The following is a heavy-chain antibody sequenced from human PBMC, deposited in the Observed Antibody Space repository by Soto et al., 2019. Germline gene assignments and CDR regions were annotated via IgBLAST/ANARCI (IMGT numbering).Heavy chain of an antibody. CDR3: AKDGASGSYPPYYYFGMDV. CDR2: ISGSGGNA. J-gene: IGHJ6*02. CDR1: GFTFSSYA. V-gene: IGHV3-23*01. D-gene: IGHD1-26*01. Sequence: GGSLRLSCAASGFTFSSYAMSWVRQAPGKGLEWVSTISGSGGNAYYADSVKGRFSISRDNSKNTLRLQMNSLRADDTAVYYCAKDGASGSYPPYYYFGMDVWRQGTTVTVYS.